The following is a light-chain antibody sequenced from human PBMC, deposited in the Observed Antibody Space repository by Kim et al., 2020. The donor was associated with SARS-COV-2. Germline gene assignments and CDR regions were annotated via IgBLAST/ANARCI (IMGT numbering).Light chain of an antibody. J-gene: IGKJ1*01. CDR1: QTVDSDY. CDR2: ETS. V-gene: IGKV3-20*01. Sequence: PGERATLSCRASQTVDSDYLGWYQKKAGQAPRLLIYETSSRATGIPERFSGSGSGTDFTLTINRLEPEDFAVYYCQQYGSSWTFGQGTKLEI. CDR3: QQYGSSWT.